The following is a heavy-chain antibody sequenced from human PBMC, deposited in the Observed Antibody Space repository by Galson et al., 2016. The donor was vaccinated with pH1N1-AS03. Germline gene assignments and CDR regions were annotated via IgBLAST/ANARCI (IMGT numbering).Heavy chain of an antibody. CDR1: GFPFTNNG. CDR3: SKDGGLPGTYYYMLDV. J-gene: IGHJ6*02. D-gene: IGHD1-26*01. Sequence: SLRLSCAASGFPFTNNGMHWVRQAPGKGLEWVAFVRYDGNIAYNVDSVKGRFTIFKDNSKNTLYLQMTSLTPEDTALYFCSKDGGLPGTYYYMLDVWDQGTMVSVSS. V-gene: IGHV3-30*02. CDR2: VRYDGNIA.